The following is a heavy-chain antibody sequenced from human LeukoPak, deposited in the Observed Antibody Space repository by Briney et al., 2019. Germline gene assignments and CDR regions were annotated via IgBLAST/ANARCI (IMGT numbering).Heavy chain of an antibody. CDR1: GGSISSYY. Sequence: PSETLSLTCTVSGGSISSYYWSWIRQPAGKGLEWIGRIYTSGSTNYNPSLKSRVTLSVDTSKNQFSLKLNSVTAADTAVYYCTRLRARGSIMFYFDNWGQGPLVTVSS. V-gene: IGHV4-4*07. CDR3: TRLRARGSIMFYFDN. CDR2: IYTSGST. J-gene: IGHJ4*02. D-gene: IGHD3-10*01.